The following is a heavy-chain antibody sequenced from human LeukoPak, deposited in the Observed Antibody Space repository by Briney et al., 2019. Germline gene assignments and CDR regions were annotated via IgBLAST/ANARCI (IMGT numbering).Heavy chain of an antibody. V-gene: IGHV3-30*03. J-gene: IGHJ4*02. Sequence: PGRSLRLSCAASGFSFISYGMHWVRPAPRKGRGWVGAISDDGGNKDYADSVKARFTISTENSNDTLYLQMNSQRAEDRAVYYCASRPSDYGDYVSYFDYWGQGTLVTVSS. CDR3: ASRPSDYGDYVSYFDY. CDR2: ISDDGGNK. D-gene: IGHD4-17*01. CDR1: GFSFISYG.